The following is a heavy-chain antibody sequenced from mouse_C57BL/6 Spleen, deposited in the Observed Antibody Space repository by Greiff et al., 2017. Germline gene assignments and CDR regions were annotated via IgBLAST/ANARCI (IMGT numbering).Heavy chain of an antibody. CDR1: GYTFTSYW. CDR3: ARGDGNYFDY. D-gene: IGHD2-1*01. Sequence: QVQLQQPGAELVRPGSSVKLSCKASGYTFTSYWMHWVKQRPIQGLEWIGNIDPSDSETHYNQKFKDKATLTVDKSSSTAYMQPSSLTSEDSAVYYCARGDGNYFDYWGQGTTLTVSS. CDR2: IDPSDSET. J-gene: IGHJ2*01. V-gene: IGHV1-52*01.